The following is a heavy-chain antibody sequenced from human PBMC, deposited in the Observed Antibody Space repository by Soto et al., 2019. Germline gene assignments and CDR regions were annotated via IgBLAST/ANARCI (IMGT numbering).Heavy chain of an antibody. CDR1: GYTFTDYG. Sequence: QVHLVQSGAEVEKPGASVKVSCKASGYTFTDYGISWVRQAPGQGLQWMGWITAFNGNTKYAQQFQGRVTITTDTSTSTAYMELRSLESDDTAVYYWSRISQRDFWSGYYYFFDYWGKGTLVTVSS. D-gene: IGHD3-3*01. V-gene: IGHV1-18*01. CDR3: SRISQRDFWSGYYYFFDY. J-gene: IGHJ4*02. CDR2: ITAFNGNT.